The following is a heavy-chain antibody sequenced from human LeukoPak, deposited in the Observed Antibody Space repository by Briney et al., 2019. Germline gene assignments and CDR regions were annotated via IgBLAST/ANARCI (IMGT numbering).Heavy chain of an antibody. Sequence: ASVKVSCKASGYTFTSYGISWVRQAPGQGLEWMGWISAYNGNTNYAQKLQGRVTMTTDTSTSTAYMELRSLRSDDTAVYYCARNPEYSSWYGYYFDYWGQGTLVTVSS. CDR1: GYTFTSYG. D-gene: IGHD6-13*01. V-gene: IGHV1-18*01. J-gene: IGHJ4*02. CDR3: ARNPEYSSWYGYYFDY. CDR2: ISAYNGNT.